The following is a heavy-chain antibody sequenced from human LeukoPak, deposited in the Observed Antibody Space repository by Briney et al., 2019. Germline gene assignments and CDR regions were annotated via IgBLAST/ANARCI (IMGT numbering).Heavy chain of an antibody. J-gene: IGHJ3*02. CDR2: IYTSGST. CDR1: GGSISSGSYY. D-gene: IGHD6-13*01. Sequence: SETLSLTCTVSGGSISSGSYYLSWIRQPAGKGLEWIGHIYTSGSTNYNPSLKSRVTISVDTSKNQFSLKLSSVTAADTAVYYCARDLFSSSWYANDAFDIWGQGTMVTVSS. V-gene: IGHV4-61*09. CDR3: ARDLFSSSWYANDAFDI.